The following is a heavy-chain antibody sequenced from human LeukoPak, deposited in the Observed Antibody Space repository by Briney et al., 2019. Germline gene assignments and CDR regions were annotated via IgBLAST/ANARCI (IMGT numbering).Heavy chain of an antibody. D-gene: IGHD1-26*01. CDR3: ARDLREDSGSSLGTFDY. V-gene: IGHV3-21*01. CDR2: ISSSSSYI. J-gene: IGHJ4*02. Sequence: PGGSLRLSCAASGFTFSSYSMNWVRQAPGKGLEWVPSISSSSSYIYYADSVKGRFTISRDNAKNSLYLQMNSLRAEDTAVYYCARDLREDSGSSLGTFDYWGQGTLVTVSS. CDR1: GFTFSSYS.